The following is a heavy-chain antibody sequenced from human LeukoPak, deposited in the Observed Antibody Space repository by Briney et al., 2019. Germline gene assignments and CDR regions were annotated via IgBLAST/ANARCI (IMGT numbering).Heavy chain of an antibody. CDR2: ISGSADST. CDR1: GFTFSSYA. D-gene: IGHD4-17*01. J-gene: IGHJ4*02. CDR3: AKGGNDYGDYRYYFDY. Sequence: GGSLRLSCAASGFTFSSYAMSWVRQAPGKRLEWVSGISGSADSTYYADSVKGRFTISRDNSKNTLYLQINSLRGEDTAVYYCAKGGNDYGDYRYYFDYWGQGTLVTVSS. V-gene: IGHV3-23*01.